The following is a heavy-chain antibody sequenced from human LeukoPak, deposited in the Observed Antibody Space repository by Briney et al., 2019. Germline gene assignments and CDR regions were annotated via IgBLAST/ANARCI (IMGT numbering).Heavy chain of an antibody. Sequence: GGSLRLSCAASGFTLSSYAMQWVRQAPGKGLEWVAVISYDGSNINYADSVEGRFTISRDNAKNSLYLQMNSLRAEDTAVYYCASSLVAGYYYYNYYYMDVWGKGTTVTVSS. CDR2: ISYDGSNI. D-gene: IGHD5-18*01. J-gene: IGHJ6*03. CDR3: ASSLVAGYYYYNYYYMDV. CDR1: GFTLSSYA. V-gene: IGHV3-30*04.